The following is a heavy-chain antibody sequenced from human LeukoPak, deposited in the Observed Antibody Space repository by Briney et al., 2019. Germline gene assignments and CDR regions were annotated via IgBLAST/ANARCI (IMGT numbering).Heavy chain of an antibody. D-gene: IGHD2-2*01. Sequence: GGSLRLSCAASGFTFSRYWMHWVRQAPGKGLEYVSAISTNGDSTYYADSVKGRFTISRDNSKNTLFLQMGSLRADDMAVYYCARWGSTSCYDYWGQGTLVTVSS. CDR3: ARWGSTSCYDY. CDR1: GFTFSRYW. J-gene: IGHJ4*02. V-gene: IGHV3-64*02. CDR2: ISTNGDST.